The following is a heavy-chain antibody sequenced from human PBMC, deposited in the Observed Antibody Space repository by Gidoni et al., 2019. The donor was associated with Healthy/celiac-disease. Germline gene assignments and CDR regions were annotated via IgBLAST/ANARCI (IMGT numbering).Heavy chain of an antibody. D-gene: IGHD3-10*01. J-gene: IGHJ6*02. Sequence: EVQLVESGGGLVQPGGSLRLACAASGFTFSSYEMNWVRQAPGKGLEWFSYISSSGSTIYYAASVKGRFTISRDNAKNSLYLQMNSLRAEDTAVYYCARDSIRGAPPYYYYYYGMDVWGQGTTVTVSS. V-gene: IGHV3-48*03. CDR3: ARDSIRGAPPYYYYYYGMDV. CDR2: ISSSGSTI. CDR1: GFTFSSYE.